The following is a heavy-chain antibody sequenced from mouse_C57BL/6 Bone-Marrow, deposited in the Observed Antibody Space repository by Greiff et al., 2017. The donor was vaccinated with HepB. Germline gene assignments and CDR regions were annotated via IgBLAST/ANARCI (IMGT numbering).Heavy chain of an antibody. CDR1: GYTFTSYW. CDR3: AREDYYGSSFDY. Sequence: VQLQQPGAELVKPGASVKLSCKASGYTFTSYWMHWVKQRPGRGLEWIGRIHPNSGGTKYNEKFKSKATLTVDKPSSTAYMQLSSLTSEDSAVYYCAREDYYGSSFDYWGQGTTLTVSS. D-gene: IGHD1-1*01. J-gene: IGHJ2*01. V-gene: IGHV1-72*01. CDR2: IHPNSGGT.